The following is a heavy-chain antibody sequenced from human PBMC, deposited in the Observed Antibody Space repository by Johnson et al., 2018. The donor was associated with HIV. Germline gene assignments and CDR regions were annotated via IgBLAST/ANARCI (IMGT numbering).Heavy chain of an antibody. J-gene: IGHJ3*02. V-gene: IGHV3-23*01. CDR1: GFTFSSYA. Sequence: EVQLLESGGGLVQPGGSLRLSCAASGFTFSSYAMSWVRQAPGKGLEWVSAISGSGGSTYYADSVKGRFTISRDNSKNTLYLQMNSLRAEDTAVSYCARGGYSGYDPAGPNAFDIWGQGTMVTVSS. CDR2: ISGSGGST. CDR3: ARGGYSGYDPAGPNAFDI. D-gene: IGHD5-12*01.